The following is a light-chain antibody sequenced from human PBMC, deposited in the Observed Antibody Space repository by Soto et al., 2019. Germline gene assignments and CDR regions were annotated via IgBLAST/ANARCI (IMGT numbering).Light chain of an antibody. CDR2: EFT. CDR3: SSYASSSSYV. CDR1: SSDVGGYNH. J-gene: IGLJ1*01. Sequence: QSALTQPASVSGSPGQSITISCTGTSSDVGGYNHVSGYQIHPGKAPKLIIYEFTSRPSGVSYRFSGSKSGNSASLTISGLQAEDEADYYCSSYASSSSYVFGGGAKVTVL. V-gene: IGLV2-14*01.